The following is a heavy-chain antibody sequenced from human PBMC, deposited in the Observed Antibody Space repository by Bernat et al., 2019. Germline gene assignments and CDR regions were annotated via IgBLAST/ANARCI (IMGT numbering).Heavy chain of an antibody. J-gene: IGHJ5*02. D-gene: IGHD3-3*01. CDR3: AKVRSVNWFDP. CDR2: IWYDGSNK. Sequence: QVQLVESGGGVVQPGRSLRLSCAASGFTFSSYGMHWVRQAPGKGLEWVAVIWYDGSNKYYADSVKGRFTISRDNSKNTLYLQMNSLRAEDTAVYYCAKVRSVNWFDPWGQGTLVTVSS. V-gene: IGHV3-33*06. CDR1: GFTFSSYG.